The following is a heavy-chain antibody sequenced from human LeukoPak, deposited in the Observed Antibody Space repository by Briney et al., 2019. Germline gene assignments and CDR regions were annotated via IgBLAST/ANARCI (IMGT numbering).Heavy chain of an antibody. Sequence: SETLSLTCTVSGGSISNYYWSWIRQPPGKELEWIGYIYYIGSTNYNPSLKSRVTISLDTSKNQFSLKLTSVTAADTAVYYCAREVVGYYNYMDVWGKGTTVTVSS. CDR3: AREVVGYYNYMDV. D-gene: IGHD1-26*01. CDR1: GGSISNYY. CDR2: IYYIGST. J-gene: IGHJ6*03. V-gene: IGHV4-59*01.